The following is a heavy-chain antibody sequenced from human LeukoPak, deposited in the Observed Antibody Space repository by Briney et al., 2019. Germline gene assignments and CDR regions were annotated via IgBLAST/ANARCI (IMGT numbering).Heavy chain of an antibody. Sequence: ASVKVPCKASGYTFTSYGINWVRQAPGQGLEWMGWISAYNGNTNYAQKLQGRVTMTTDTSTSTAYMELRSLRSDDTAVYYCARAVGLHYDSSGYYLGVFDPWGQGTLVTVSS. J-gene: IGHJ5*02. CDR2: ISAYNGNT. CDR1: GYTFTSYG. CDR3: ARAVGLHYDSSGYYLGVFDP. V-gene: IGHV1-18*01. D-gene: IGHD3-22*01.